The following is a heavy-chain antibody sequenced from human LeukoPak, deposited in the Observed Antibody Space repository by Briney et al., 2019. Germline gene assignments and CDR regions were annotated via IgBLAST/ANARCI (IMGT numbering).Heavy chain of an antibody. D-gene: IGHD2-2*01. J-gene: IGHJ6*03. Sequence: GRPLRLSCAASGFIFSSYAMHWVRQAPGRGLEWVAVMSYDGTNKYYADSVKGRFTISRDNSKNTLYLQMNSLRAEDTAVYYCARDGGLYCSSTSCSRYYFMDVWGKGTTVTVSS. CDR2: MSYDGTNK. V-gene: IGHV3-30-3*01. CDR1: GFIFSSYA. CDR3: ARDGGLYCSSTSCSRYYFMDV.